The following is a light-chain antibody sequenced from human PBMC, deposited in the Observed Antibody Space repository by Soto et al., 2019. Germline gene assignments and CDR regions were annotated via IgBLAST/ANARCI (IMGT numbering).Light chain of an antibody. CDR2: ATS. Sequence: DIQMTQSPSSLSASVGDRVTITCRASQNIRSYLNWYQQKPVKAPQLLIYATSSLQTGVTSRFSARGSGTDFSLVISDLQPEDSATYYCQQGYSSRWTSGRGTKVEI. J-gene: IGKJ1*01. V-gene: IGKV1-39*01. CDR1: QNIRSY. CDR3: QQGYSSRWT.